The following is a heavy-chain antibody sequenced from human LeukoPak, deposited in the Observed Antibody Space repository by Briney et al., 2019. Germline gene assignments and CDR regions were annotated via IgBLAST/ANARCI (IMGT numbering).Heavy chain of an antibody. V-gene: IGHV3-23*01. CDR3: ARDGRGDGVPAENAFAI. Sequence: PGGSLRLSCAASGFTFSSSAMSWVRQAPGKGLEWVSAISGSGGGTDYADSVKGRFTISRDNSKNTLYLQMNSLRAEDTAVYYCARDGRGDGVPAENAFAIWGQGTMVTVSS. CDR1: GFTFSSSA. D-gene: IGHD3-10*01. J-gene: IGHJ3*02. CDR2: ISGSGGGT.